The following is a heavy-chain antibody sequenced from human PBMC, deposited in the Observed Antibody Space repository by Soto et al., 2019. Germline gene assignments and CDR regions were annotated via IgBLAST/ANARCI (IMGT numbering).Heavy chain of an antibody. CDR2: INPNSGGT. J-gene: IGHJ6*02. V-gene: IGHV1-2*02. CDR1: GYTFTGYY. Sequence: ASVTVCCKASGYTFTGYYMQWVRQDHGQGLEWMGWINPNSGGTNYAQKFQGRVTMTRDTSISTAYMELSRLRSDDTAVYYCNTIFGGASVPYYYGMDVWGQGTTVTVSS. D-gene: IGHD3-3*01. CDR3: NTIFGGASVPYYYGMDV.